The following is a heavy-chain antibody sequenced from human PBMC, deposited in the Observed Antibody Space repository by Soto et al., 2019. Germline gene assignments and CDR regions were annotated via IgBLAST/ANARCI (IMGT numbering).Heavy chain of an antibody. CDR3: AREEALSLWFGELSGYYYGMDV. CDR2: IWYDGSNK. J-gene: IGHJ6*02. Sequence: GGSLRLSCAASGFTFSSYGMHWVRQAPGKGLEWVAVIWYDGSNKYYADSVKGRFTISRDNSKNTLYLQMNSLRAEDTAVYYCAREEALSLWFGELSGYYYGMDVWGQGTTVTVSS. D-gene: IGHD3-10*01. V-gene: IGHV3-33*01. CDR1: GFTFSSYG.